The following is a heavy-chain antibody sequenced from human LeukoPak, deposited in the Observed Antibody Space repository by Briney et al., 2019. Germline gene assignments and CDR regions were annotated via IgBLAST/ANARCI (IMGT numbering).Heavy chain of an antibody. D-gene: IGHD6-19*01. CDR1: GFTFSQFT. CDR2: LSYDGSSK. Sequence: PGGSLSLSCAVSGFTFSQFTLHWVRQAPGKGLEWVTLLSYDGSSKYYADSVKGRFTVSRDNSKNTLYLQMNSLRAEDTAVYYCAGCTVAGNYYGMDVWGQGTTVTVSS. V-gene: IGHV3-30-3*01. CDR3: AGCTVAGNYYGMDV. J-gene: IGHJ6*02.